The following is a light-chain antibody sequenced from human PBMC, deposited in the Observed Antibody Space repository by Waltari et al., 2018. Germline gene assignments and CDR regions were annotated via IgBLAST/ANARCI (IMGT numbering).Light chain of an antibody. CDR2: SAS. Sequence: EIVMTQSPATLSVSLGDRATLSCRASQSVGSSLAWYQQKAGQAPRLLIYSASTSATGVPARFSGSGSGTEFTLTINSLQSDDFAAYYCQQYNNWPKTFGQGTKVEIK. J-gene: IGKJ1*01. V-gene: IGKV3-15*01. CDR3: QQYNNWPKT. CDR1: QSVGSS.